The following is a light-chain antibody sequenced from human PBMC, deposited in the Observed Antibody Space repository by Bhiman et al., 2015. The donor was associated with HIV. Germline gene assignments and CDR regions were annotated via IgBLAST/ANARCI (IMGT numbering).Light chain of an antibody. Sequence: SFELTQDPDVSVALGQTVTITCRGDSLRAFYASWYQQRPGQAPILVMYGKNNRPSGIPDRFSGSSSGNTASLTITGAQAEDEADYYCHSRDNSRDNGGHLWVFGGGTKLTVL. J-gene: IGLJ3*02. CDR1: SLRAFY. V-gene: IGLV3-19*01. CDR2: GKN. CDR3: HSRDNSRDNGGHLWV.